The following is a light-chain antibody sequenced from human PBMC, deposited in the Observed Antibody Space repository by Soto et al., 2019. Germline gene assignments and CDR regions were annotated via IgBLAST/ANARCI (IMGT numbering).Light chain of an antibody. J-gene: IGKJ4*01. CDR2: DAS. Sequence: EIVLTQSPATLSLSPGERATLSCRASQSVSSYLAWYQQKPGQAPRLLIYDASNRATGIPARFSGSGSGTDFTLPISSLAPEDFAVYYCQQRSNWALTFGGGTKVEIK. CDR1: QSVSSY. CDR3: QQRSNWALT. V-gene: IGKV3-11*01.